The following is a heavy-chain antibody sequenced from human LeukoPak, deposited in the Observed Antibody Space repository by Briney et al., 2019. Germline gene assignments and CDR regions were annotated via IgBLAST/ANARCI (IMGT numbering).Heavy chain of an antibody. V-gene: IGHV3-53*01. J-gene: IGHJ4*02. Sequence: GGSLRLSCAASGFTVDSNYLSWVRQAPGKGLEWFSTIYTGGNTYYAASVKGRFTISRDFSKNTVFLHMNSLRAEDTAMYYCARGDDSGYYDYFDYWGQGALVTVSS. CDR3: ARGDDSGYYDYFDY. CDR2: IYTGGNT. CDR1: GFTVDSNY. D-gene: IGHD3-22*01.